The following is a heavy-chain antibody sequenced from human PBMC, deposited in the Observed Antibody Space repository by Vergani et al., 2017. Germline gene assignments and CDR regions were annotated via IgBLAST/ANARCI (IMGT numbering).Heavy chain of an antibody. Sequence: EVQLVQSGAEVKKPGESLRISCKGSGYSFTSYWISWVRQMPGKSLEWMGIIYPGDSDTRYSPSFQGQVTISADKSISTAYLQWSSLKASDTAMYYCARRHYGSGSAYYYGMDVWGQGTTVTVSS. V-gene: IGHV5-51*01. D-gene: IGHD3-10*01. J-gene: IGHJ6*02. CDR3: ARRHYGSGSAYYYGMDV. CDR2: IYPGDSDT. CDR1: GYSFTSYW.